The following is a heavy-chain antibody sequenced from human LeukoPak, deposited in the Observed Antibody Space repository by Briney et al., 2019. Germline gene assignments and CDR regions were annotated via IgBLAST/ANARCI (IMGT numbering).Heavy chain of an antibody. CDR2: ISGSGGST. CDR1: GFTFSSYA. V-gene: IGHV3-23*01. D-gene: IGHD4-11*01. J-gene: IGHJ4*02. CDR3: AKGGHYSFFDY. Sequence: GGSLRLSCAASGFTFSSYAMSWVRQAPGKGLEWFSAISGSGGSTYYADSVKGRFTISRDNSKNTLYLQMNSLRAEDTGIYYCAKGGHYSFFDYWGQGTLVTVSS.